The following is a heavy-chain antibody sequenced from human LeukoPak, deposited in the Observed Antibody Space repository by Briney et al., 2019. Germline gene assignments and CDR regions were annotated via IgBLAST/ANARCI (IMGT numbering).Heavy chain of an antibody. CDR3: ARDLGYYDSSSLRYYYYYMDV. CDR2: IIPIFGTA. V-gene: IGHV1-69*01. J-gene: IGHJ6*03. D-gene: IGHD3-22*01. CDR1: GGTFSSYA. Sequence: SVKVSCKASGGTFSSYAISWVRQAPGQGLEWMGGIIPIFGTANYAQKFQGRVTITADESTSTAYMELSSLRSEHTAVYYCARDLGYYDSSSLRYYYYYMDVWGKGTTVTVSS.